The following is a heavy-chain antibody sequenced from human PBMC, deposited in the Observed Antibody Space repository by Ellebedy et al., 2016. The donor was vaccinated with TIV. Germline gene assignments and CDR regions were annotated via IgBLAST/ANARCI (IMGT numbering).Heavy chain of an antibody. CDR1: GFAFRSYW. CDR2: INQGGSVK. Sequence: GESLKISCAASGFAFRSYWMSWVRQAPGKGLEWVANINQGGSVKHYVDSVRGRFTISRDNAKNSLYLQMNSLRAEDTAVYYCATDGSYGDYRSPAHAFVFWGQGTVVSVAS. D-gene: IGHD3-10*01. V-gene: IGHV3-7*01. CDR3: ATDGSYGDYRSPAHAFVF. J-gene: IGHJ3*01.